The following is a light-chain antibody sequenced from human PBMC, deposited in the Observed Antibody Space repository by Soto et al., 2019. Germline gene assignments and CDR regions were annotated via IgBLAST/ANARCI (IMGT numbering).Light chain of an antibody. Sequence: QLVLTQSPSASASLGASVKLTCTLSSGHSNYAIAWHQQQPEKGPRYLMKVNSGGSHIKGDGIPDRFSGSSSGAGRYLFISSLQSEDEADYYCQTWGTGSAFVVFGGGTQLTVL. CDR1: SGHSNYA. CDR3: QTWGTGSAFVV. V-gene: IGLV4-69*01. CDR2: VNSGGSH. J-gene: IGLJ7*01.